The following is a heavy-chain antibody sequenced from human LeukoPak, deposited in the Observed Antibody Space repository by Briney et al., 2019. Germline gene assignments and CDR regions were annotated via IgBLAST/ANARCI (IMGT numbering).Heavy chain of an antibody. CDR2: ISSSSSSYSYT. Sequence: MSGGSLRLSCAASGFTFSTYSMHWVRQAPGKGLEWVSSISSSSSSYSYTYYADSVKGRFTISRDNAKNALLLQMNSLRAEDTAVYYCARPQVNDYGDRGIWGQGTMVAVSS. V-gene: IGHV3-21*01. CDR3: ARPQVNDYGDRGI. D-gene: IGHD4-17*01. CDR1: GFTFSTYS. J-gene: IGHJ3*02.